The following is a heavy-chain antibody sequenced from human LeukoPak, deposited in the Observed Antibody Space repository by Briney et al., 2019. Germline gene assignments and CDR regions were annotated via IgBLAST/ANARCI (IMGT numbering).Heavy chain of an antibody. V-gene: IGHV1-8*03. CDR1: GYTFTSYD. J-gene: IGHJ5*02. CDR2: MNPNSGNT. CDR3: ARGLRYFDWLPYNWFDP. D-gene: IGHD3-9*01. Sequence: ASVKVSCKASGYTFTSYDINWVRQATGQGLEWMGWMNPNSGNTGCAQKFQGRVTITRNTSISTAYMELSSLRSEDTAVYYCARGLRYFDWLPYNWFDPWGQGTLVTVSS.